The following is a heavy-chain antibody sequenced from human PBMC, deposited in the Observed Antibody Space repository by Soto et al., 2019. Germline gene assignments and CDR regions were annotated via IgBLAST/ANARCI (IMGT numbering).Heavy chain of an antibody. J-gene: IGHJ6*02. CDR2: IVVGSGNT. CDR3: AAGLLLYYYCGMDV. D-gene: IGHD3-22*01. Sequence: QMQLVQSGPEVKKPGTSVKVSCKASGFTFTSSAVQWVRQARGQRLEWIGWIVVGSGNTNYAQKFQERVTITRDMSTSTAYMELSSLRSEDTAVYYCAAGLLLYYYCGMDVWGQGTTVTVSS. V-gene: IGHV1-58*01. CDR1: GFTFTSSA.